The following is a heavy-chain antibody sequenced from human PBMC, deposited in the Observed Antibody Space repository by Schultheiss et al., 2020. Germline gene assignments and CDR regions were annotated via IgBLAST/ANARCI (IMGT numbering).Heavy chain of an antibody. CDR3: ARTGYGDY. CDR2: ISAGSSHI. D-gene: IGHD5-12*01. V-gene: IGHV3-21*01. Sequence: GGSLRLSCAASGFTFSSYSMNWVRQAPGKGLEWVSSISAGSSHIYYADSVKGRFTISRDNAKNSLYLQMNSLRAEDTAVYYCARTGYGDYWGQGTLVTVSS. CDR1: GFTFSSYS. J-gene: IGHJ4*02.